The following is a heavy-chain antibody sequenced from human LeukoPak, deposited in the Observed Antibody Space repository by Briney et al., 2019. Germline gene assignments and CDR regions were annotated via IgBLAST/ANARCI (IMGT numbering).Heavy chain of an antibody. CDR1: GFTVSSNY. D-gene: IGHD3-22*01. J-gene: IGHJ6*02. Sequence: GGSLRLSCAASGFTVSSNYMSWVRQAPGKGLEWVSVIYSGGSTYYADSVKGRFTISRDNSKNTLYLQMNSLRAEDTAVYYCAREKTPYYYDSSGYYYGMDVWGQGTTVTVSS. V-gene: IGHV3-53*01. CDR2: IYSGGST. CDR3: AREKTPYYYDSSGYYYGMDV.